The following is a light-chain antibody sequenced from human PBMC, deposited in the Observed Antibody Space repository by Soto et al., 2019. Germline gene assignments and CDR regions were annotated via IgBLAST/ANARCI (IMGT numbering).Light chain of an antibody. CDR3: QQSYSTFWT. CDR2: AAS. CDR1: QSISSY. J-gene: IGKJ1*01. Sequence: DVQMIQYTSSLSASVGDRVTITCRASQSISSYLNWYQQKPGKAPKLLIYAASSLQSGVPSRFSGSGSGTDFTLTISSLQTEDFATYYCQQSYSTFWTFGQGTKVDIK. V-gene: IGKV1-39*01.